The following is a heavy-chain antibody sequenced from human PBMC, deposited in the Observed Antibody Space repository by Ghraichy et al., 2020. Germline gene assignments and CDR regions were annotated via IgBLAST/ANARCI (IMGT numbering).Heavy chain of an antibody. CDR2: TYYRSKWFH. J-gene: IGHJ5*02. CDR1: GDNVSSNIAA. CDR3: ASGWALS. Sequence: SETLSLTCAISGDNVSSNIAAWNWVRQSPSRGLEWLGRTYYRSKWFHDYAVSVKNRITINPDTSKNQFSLLLSSVTPDDTAVYFCASGWALSWGQGTVVTVSS. D-gene: IGHD3-16*01. V-gene: IGHV6-1*01.